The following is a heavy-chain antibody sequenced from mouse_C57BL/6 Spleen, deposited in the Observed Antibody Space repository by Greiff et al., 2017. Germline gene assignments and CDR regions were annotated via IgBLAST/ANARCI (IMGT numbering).Heavy chain of an antibody. CDR3: ARCPVDYDAYYYAMDY. D-gene: IGHD2-4*01. V-gene: IGHV7-3*01. Sequence: EVQRVESGGGLVQPGGSLSLSCAASGFTFTDYYMSWVRQPPGKALEWLGFIRNKANGYTTEYSASVKGRFTISRDNSQSILHLQMNALRAEDSATYYCARCPVDYDAYYYAMDYWGQGTSVTVSS. J-gene: IGHJ4*01. CDR2: IRNKANGYTT. CDR1: GFTFTDYY.